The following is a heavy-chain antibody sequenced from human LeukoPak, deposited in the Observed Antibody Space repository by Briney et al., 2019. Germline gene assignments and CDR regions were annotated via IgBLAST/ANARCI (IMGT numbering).Heavy chain of an antibody. CDR1: GGSISDNDYS. V-gene: IGHV4-39*01. CDR2: IHYSGTT. D-gene: IGHD3-10*01. Sequence: ASETLSLTCNVSGGSISDNDYSWDWIRQPPGKGLEWMGCIHYSGTTYSNPSIKSRISISVDTSKSQFSLKLRSVTAADTAVYYFARRYYFVSGSHYPFDFWGQGTLVNVSS. CDR3: ARRYYFVSGSHYPFDF. J-gene: IGHJ4*02.